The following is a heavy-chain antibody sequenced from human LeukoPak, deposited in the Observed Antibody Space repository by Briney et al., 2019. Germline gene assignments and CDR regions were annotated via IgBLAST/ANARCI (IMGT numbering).Heavy chain of an antibody. CDR3: AREQQWLTGFDY. V-gene: IGHV3-48*03. D-gene: IGHD6-19*01. Sequence: GGSLRLSCAVSGFTFSSYEMNWVRQAPGKGLEWVSYISSSGRTRYYADSVKGRFTVSRDNTKNSLYLQMNSLRAEDTAIYYCAREQQWLTGFDYWGQGTLVTVSS. CDR1: GFTFSSYE. CDR2: ISSSGRTR. J-gene: IGHJ4*02.